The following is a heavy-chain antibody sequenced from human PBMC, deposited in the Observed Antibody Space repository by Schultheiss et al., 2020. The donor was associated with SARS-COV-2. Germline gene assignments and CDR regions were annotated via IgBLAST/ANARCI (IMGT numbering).Heavy chain of an antibody. CDR1: GFTVSSNY. J-gene: IGHJ4*02. Sequence: GGSLRLSCAASGFTVSSNYMSWVRQAPGKGLEWVAVISYDGSNKYYADSVKGRFTISRDNSKNTLYLQMNSLRAEDTAVYYCAREGAAMVTYYFDYWGQGTLVTVSS. CDR3: AREGAAMVTYYFDY. D-gene: IGHD5-18*01. CDR2: ISYDGSNK. V-gene: IGHV3-30*01.